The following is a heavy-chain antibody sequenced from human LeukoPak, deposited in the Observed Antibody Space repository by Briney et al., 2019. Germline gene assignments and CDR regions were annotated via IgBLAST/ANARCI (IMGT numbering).Heavy chain of an antibody. V-gene: IGHV3-23*01. CDR2: ISGSGGST. Sequence: GGSLRLSCAASAFTFSSYAMSWVRQAPGKGLEWVSAISGSGGSTFYADSVKGRFTISRDNSKNTLYLQMNSLRAEDTAVYYCAKSEARYYYDSSCYYFYWGQGTLVTVSS. D-gene: IGHD3-22*01. J-gene: IGHJ4*02. CDR3: AKSEARYYYDSSCYYFY. CDR1: AFTFSSYA.